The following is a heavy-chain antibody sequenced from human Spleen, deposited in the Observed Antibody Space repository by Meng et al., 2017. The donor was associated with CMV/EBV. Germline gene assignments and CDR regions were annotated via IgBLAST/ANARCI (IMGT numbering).Heavy chain of an antibody. V-gene: IGHV3-30*04. Sequence: VTFSSYAMHWVRQAPGKGLEWVAVISYDGSNQYYADSVKGRFTISRDNSKNTLYLQMNSLRAEDTAVYYCTRDFPEKQLLLTYYFDFWGQGTLVTVSS. J-gene: IGHJ4*02. D-gene: IGHD3-22*01. CDR3: TRDFPEKQLLLTYYFDF. CDR1: VTFSSYA. CDR2: ISYDGSNQ.